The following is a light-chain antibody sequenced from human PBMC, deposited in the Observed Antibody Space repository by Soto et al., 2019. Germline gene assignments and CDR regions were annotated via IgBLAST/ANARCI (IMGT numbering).Light chain of an antibody. CDR2: LNSDGSH. V-gene: IGLV4-69*01. Sequence: QLVLTQSPSASASLGASGKLTCTLSSGHSSYAIAWHQQQPEKGPRYLMKLNSDGSHSKGDGIPDRFSGSSSGAERYLTISSLQSEDEADYYCQTWGTGPHVVFGGGTKLTVL. J-gene: IGLJ2*01. CDR1: SGHSSYA. CDR3: QTWGTGPHVV.